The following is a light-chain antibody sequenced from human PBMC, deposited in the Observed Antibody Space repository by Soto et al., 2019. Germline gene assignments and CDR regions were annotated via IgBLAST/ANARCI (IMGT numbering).Light chain of an antibody. CDR3: SSYTSSSTYGV. Sequence: QSALTQPASVSGAPGQSITISCTGTSSDVGGYNYVSWYQQQPGKAPKLMIYDVSNRPSGVSNRFSCSKSGNMASLTISGLQAEDEADYYCSSYTSSSTYGVFVGGTKLTVL. J-gene: IGLJ2*01. CDR2: DVS. CDR1: SSDVGGYNY. V-gene: IGLV2-14*01.